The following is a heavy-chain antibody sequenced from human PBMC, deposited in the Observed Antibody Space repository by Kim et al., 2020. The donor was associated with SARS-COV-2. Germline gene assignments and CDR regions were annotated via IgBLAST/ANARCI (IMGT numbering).Heavy chain of an antibody. D-gene: IGHD4-17*01. V-gene: IGHV4-39*07. CDR2: IYYSGST. J-gene: IGHJ5*02. CDR3: ARGDSNWFDP. CDR1: GGSISSSSYY. Sequence: SETLSLTCTVSGGSISSSSYYWGWIRQPPGKGLEWIGSIYYSGSTYYNPSLKSRVTISVDTSKNQFSLKLSSVTAADTAVYYCARGDSNWFDPWGQGTLVTVSS.